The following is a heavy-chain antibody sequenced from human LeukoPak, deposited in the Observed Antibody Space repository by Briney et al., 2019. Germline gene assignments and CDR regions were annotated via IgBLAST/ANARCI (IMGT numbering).Heavy chain of an antibody. CDR1: GGSISSSSYY. V-gene: IGHV4-39*01. J-gene: IGHJ4*02. CDR3: ASYYGDYDIYFDY. Sequence: SETLSLTCTVSGGSISSSSYYWGWIRQPPGKGLEWIGSIYYSGSTYYNPSLKSRVTISVDTSKNQFSLKLSSVTAADTAVYYCASYYGDYDIYFDYWGQGTLVTVSS. CDR2: IYYSGST. D-gene: IGHD4-17*01.